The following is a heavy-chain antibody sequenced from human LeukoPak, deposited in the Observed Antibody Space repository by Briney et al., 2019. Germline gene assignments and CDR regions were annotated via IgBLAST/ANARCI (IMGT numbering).Heavy chain of an antibody. D-gene: IGHD2-8*01. V-gene: IGHV4-34*01. CDR1: GGSFSGYF. Sequence: SETLSLTCAVYGGSFSGYFWSWIRQPPGKGLEWIGDINHNGGTNYNPSLKSRVTISVDTSKNQFSLKLSSVTAADTAVYYCARGLSDIVLMVSMPDYYYYYMDVWGKGTTVTVSS. J-gene: IGHJ6*03. CDR3: ARGLSDIVLMVSMPDYYYYYMDV. CDR2: INHNGGT.